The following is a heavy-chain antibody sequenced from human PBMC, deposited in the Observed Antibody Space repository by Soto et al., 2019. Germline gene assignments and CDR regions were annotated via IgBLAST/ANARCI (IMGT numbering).Heavy chain of an antibody. CDR1: GGTFSSYA. Sequence: QVQLVQSGAEVKKPGSSVKVSCKASGGTFSSYAISWVRQAPGQGLEWMGGIIPIFGTANYAQKFQGRVTITADETTNTAYMELSSLRSEDTAVYYCAREYSSSSREEARFDYWGQGTLVTVSS. D-gene: IGHD6-6*01. CDR2: IIPIFGTA. CDR3: AREYSSSSREEARFDY. J-gene: IGHJ4*02. V-gene: IGHV1-69*01.